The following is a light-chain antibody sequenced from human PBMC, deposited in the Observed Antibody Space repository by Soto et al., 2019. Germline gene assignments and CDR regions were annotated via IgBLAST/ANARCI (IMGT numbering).Light chain of an antibody. CDR3: QQRSNWPQLT. V-gene: IGKV3-11*01. CDR1: QSVSSY. CDR2: DAS. Sequence: EIVLTQSPATLSLSPGERATLSCRASQSVSSYLAWYQQKPGQAPRLLIYDASNRATGIPPRFSGSGSGTDFTLTISSLEPADFAVYYCQQRSNWPQLTFGGGTKVEIK. J-gene: IGKJ4*01.